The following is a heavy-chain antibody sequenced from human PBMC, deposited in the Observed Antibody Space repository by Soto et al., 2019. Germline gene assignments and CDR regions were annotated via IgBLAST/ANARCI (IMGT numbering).Heavy chain of an antibody. CDR3: ARCLLPYYDFWSVTYSYYGLDV. D-gene: IGHD3-3*01. CDR2: IYTSGST. Sequence: SEPLSLTCTVSGGSISSYYWSWIRQPAGKGLEWIGRIYTSGSTNYNPSLKSRVTMSVDTSKNQFSLKLSSVTAADTAVYYCARCLLPYYDFWSVTYSYYGLDVWGQGTTVTVSS. J-gene: IGHJ6*02. CDR1: GGSISSYY. V-gene: IGHV4-4*07.